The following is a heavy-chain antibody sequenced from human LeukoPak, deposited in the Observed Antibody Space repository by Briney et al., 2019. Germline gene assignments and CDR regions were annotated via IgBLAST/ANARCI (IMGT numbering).Heavy chain of an antibody. CDR2: ISYDGSNK. CDR1: GFTFSSYA. CDR3: AKDHLYCSGGSCYSYYYGMDV. V-gene: IGHV3-30*04. D-gene: IGHD2-15*01. J-gene: IGHJ6*04. Sequence: GRSLRLSCAASGFTFSSYAMHWVRQAPGKGLEWVAVISYDGSNKYYADSVKGRFTISRDNSKNTLYLQMNSLRAEDTAVYYCAKDHLYCSGGSCYSYYYGMDVWGKGTTVTVSS.